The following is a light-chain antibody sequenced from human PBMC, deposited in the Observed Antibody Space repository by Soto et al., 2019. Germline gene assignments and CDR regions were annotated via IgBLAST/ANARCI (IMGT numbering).Light chain of an antibody. CDR3: SSYTSSSTLYV. Sequence: QSALTQPRSVSGSPGQSVTISCTGTSSDVGGYNYVSWYQQHPDKAPKVMIYDVTKRPSEVPDRFSGSKSGNTASLTISGLQAEDEADYYCSSYTSSSTLYVFGTGTKLTVL. CDR2: DVT. CDR1: SSDVGGYNY. J-gene: IGLJ1*01. V-gene: IGLV2-11*01.